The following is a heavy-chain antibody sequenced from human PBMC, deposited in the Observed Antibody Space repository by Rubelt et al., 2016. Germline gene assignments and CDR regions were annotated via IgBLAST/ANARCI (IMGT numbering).Heavy chain of an antibody. CDR1: GYTFISYG. J-gene: IGHJ4*02. CDR3: ARDDSPYYYDSSGDYDY. Sequence: QIQLVQSGPEVEKPGASVKVSCKASGYTFISYGISWIRQAPGQGLEWMGWIGAYDGNTNYAQKVQGRVTMTRDTSISTAYMELSRLRSDDTAVYYCARDDSPYYYDSSGDYDYWGQGTLVTVSS. CDR2: IGAYDGNT. V-gene: IGHV1-18*01. D-gene: IGHD3-22*01.